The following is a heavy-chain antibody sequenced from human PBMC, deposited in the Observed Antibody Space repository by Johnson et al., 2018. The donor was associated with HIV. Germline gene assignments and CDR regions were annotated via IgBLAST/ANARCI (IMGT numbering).Heavy chain of an antibody. CDR2: LNWNGDRT. J-gene: IGHJ3*02. CDR1: GFTFSSYG. V-gene: IGHV3-NL1*01. D-gene: IGHD3-10*01. CDR3: AKDEGKGFRDLEGYAFDI. Sequence: QVQLVESGGGVVQPGGSLRLSCAASGFTFSSYGMAWVRQAPGKGLEWVSGLNWNGDRTGYADSVKGRFPLSRDNSENTLYLQMNSLRAEDTAVYYCAKDEGKGFRDLEGYAFDIWGQGTMVTVSS.